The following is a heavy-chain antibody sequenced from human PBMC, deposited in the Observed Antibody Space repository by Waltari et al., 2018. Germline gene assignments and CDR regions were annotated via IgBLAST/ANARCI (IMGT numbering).Heavy chain of an antibody. CDR1: GFSISGYW. V-gene: IGHV3-74*01. Sequence: EVQLVESGGGLIQPGGSLRLSCAASGFSISGYWMHWVRLPPGKGLVWFSRIHSDGRSTSYVDSVRGRFTVSRDNAKNTVYLQMNSLRADDTGVYFCARDGLGSSHDYWGQGTLVTVSS. J-gene: IGHJ4*02. D-gene: IGHD6-6*01. CDR3: ARDGLGSSHDY. CDR2: IHSDGRST.